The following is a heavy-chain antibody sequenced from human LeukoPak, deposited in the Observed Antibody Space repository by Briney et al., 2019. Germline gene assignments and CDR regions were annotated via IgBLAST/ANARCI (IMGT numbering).Heavy chain of an antibody. CDR3: AQNEGIASNWFDP. V-gene: IGHV1-69*13. CDR2: IIPIFGTA. CDR1: GGTFSSYA. Sequence: SVKVSCKASGGTFSSYAISWVRQAPGQELEWMGGIIPIFGTANYAQKFQGRVTITADESTSTAYMELSSLRSEDTAVYYCAQNEGIASNWFDPWGQGTLVTVSS. J-gene: IGHJ5*02. D-gene: IGHD6-13*01.